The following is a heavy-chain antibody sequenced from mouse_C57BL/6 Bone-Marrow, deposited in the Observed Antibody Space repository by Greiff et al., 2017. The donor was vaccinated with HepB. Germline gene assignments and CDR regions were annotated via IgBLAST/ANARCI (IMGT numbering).Heavy chain of an antibody. CDR2: INPSTGGT. V-gene: IGHV1-42*01. Sequence: EVQLVESGPELVKPGASVKISCKASGYSFTGYYMNWVKQSPEKSLEWIGEINPSTGGTTYNQKFKAKATLTVDKSSSTAYMQLKSLTSEDSAVYYCARLITTVPYAMDYWGQGTSVTVSS. CDR3: ARLITTVPYAMDY. J-gene: IGHJ4*01. CDR1: GYSFTGYY. D-gene: IGHD1-1*01.